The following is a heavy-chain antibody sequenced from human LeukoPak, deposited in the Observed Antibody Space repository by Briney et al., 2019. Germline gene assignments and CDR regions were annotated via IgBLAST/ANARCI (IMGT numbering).Heavy chain of an antibody. Sequence: PSETLSLTCTVSGGSISSYYWSWIRQPAGKGLEWIGRIYTSGSTNYNPSLKSRVTMSVDTSKNQSSLKLSSVTAADTAVYYCARDLETIFRPWNWFDPWGQGTLVTVSS. V-gene: IGHV4-4*07. J-gene: IGHJ5*02. CDR1: GGSISSYY. CDR2: IYTSGST. CDR3: ARDLETIFRPWNWFDP. D-gene: IGHD3-3*01.